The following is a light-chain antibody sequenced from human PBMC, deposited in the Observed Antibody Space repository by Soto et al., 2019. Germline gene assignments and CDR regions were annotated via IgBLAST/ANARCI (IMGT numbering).Light chain of an antibody. CDR3: SSYAGSDIGV. Sequence: QSALTQPPSASGSPGQSVTISCTGTSSDVGGYNYVSWYQQHPGKAPKLMIYEVSKRPSGVPDRFSGSKSGNTAYLTVSGLQAEDEADYYCSSYAGSDIGVFGGGTKLTVL. CDR2: EVS. J-gene: IGLJ2*01. CDR1: SSDVGGYNY. V-gene: IGLV2-8*01.